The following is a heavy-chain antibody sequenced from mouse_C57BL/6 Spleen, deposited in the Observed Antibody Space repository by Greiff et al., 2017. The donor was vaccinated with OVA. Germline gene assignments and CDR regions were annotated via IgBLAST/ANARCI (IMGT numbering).Heavy chain of an antibody. CDR3: ARLTSFYYGSSYWYFDV. D-gene: IGHD1-1*01. V-gene: IGHV1-81*01. Sequence: QVQLQQSGAELARPGASVKLSCKASGYTFTSYGISWVKQRTGQGLEWIGEIYPRSGNTYYNEKFKGKATLTADKSSSTAYMELRSLTSEDSAVYFCARLTSFYYGSSYWYFDVWGTGTTVTVSS. CDR2: IYPRSGNT. CDR1: GYTFTSYG. J-gene: IGHJ1*03.